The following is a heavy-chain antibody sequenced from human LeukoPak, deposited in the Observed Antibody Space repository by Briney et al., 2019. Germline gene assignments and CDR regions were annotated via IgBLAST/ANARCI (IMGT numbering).Heavy chain of an antibody. V-gene: IGHV5-51*01. J-gene: IGHJ4*02. CDR3: ARQEVLYHFDY. D-gene: IGHD2-2*02. CDR1: GYRFTNYL. CDR2: IYPGDSDT. Sequence: GEPLKISLQGSGYRFTNYLIGWVRQMPGKGLEWMGIIYPGDSDTTYSPSFQGQVTISADKSISTAYLQWSSLKASDTAMYYCARQEVLYHFDYWGQGTLVTVSS.